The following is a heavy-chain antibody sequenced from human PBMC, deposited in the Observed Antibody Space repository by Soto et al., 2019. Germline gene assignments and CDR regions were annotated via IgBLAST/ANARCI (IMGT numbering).Heavy chain of an antibody. D-gene: IGHD1-26*01. CDR2: IYGNAEGT. CDR3: ARESNSGSWGFDP. V-gene: IGHV3-23*01. J-gene: IGHJ5*02. CDR1: GFTFSIYT. Sequence: GGSLRLSCAASGFTFSIYTMNWVRQSPGKGLEWVSGIYGNAEGTFYADSMKGRFTVSRDNAKNTLYLQMNSLRAEDTAVYYCARESNSGSWGFDPWGQGTLDTVSS.